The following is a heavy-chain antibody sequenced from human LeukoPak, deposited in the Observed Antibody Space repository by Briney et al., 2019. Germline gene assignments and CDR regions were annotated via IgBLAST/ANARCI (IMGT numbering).Heavy chain of an antibody. D-gene: IGHD2-2*01. CDR3: ARGPDIVVVPAAYWYFDL. CDR2: IYYSGST. Sequence: SETLSLTCTVSGGSISSYYWSWIRQPPGKGLEWIGYIYYSGSTNYNPSLKSRVTISVDMSKNQFSLKLSSVTAADTAVYYCARGPDIVVVPAAYWYFDLWGRGTLVTVSS. V-gene: IGHV4-59*01. J-gene: IGHJ2*01. CDR1: GGSISSYY.